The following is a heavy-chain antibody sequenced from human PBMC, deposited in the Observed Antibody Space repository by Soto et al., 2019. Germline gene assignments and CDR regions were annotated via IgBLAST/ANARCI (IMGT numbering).Heavy chain of an antibody. J-gene: IGHJ4*02. D-gene: IGHD3-22*01. CDR2: ISPSGGST. CDR3: ARDLRNRHYYDSSGYSGDY. CDR1: GYTFTSYY. V-gene: IGHV1-46*01. Sequence: GASVKVSCKASGYTFTSYYMHWVRQAPGQGLEWMGIISPSGGSTSYAQKFQGRVTMTRDTFTSTVYMELSSLRSEDTAVYYCARDLRNRHYYDSSGYSGDYWGQGTLVTVSS.